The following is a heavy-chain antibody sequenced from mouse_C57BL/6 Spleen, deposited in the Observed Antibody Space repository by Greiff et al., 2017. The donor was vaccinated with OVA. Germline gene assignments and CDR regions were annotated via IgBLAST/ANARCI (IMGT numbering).Heavy chain of an antibody. Sequence: VQLQQSGPELVKPGASVKISCKASGYAFSSSWMNWVKQRPGQGLAWIGRIYPGDGDTNYNGKFKGKATLTADKSSSTAYMQLSSLTSEDSAVYFCARGIYYDYLDWYFDVWGTGTTVTVSS. V-gene: IGHV1-82*01. CDR3: ARGIYYDYLDWYFDV. CDR1: GYAFSSSW. J-gene: IGHJ1*03. D-gene: IGHD2-4*01. CDR2: IYPGDGDT.